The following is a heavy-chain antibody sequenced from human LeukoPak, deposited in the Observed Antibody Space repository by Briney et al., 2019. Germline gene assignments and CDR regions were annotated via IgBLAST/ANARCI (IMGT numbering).Heavy chain of an antibody. D-gene: IGHD6-19*01. CDR3: ARGKQQWLAAGDAFDI. CDR2: ISSSSSYI. V-gene: IGHV3-21*01. Sequence: GGSLRLSCAASGFTFSSYSMNWVRQAPGKGLEWVSSISSSSSYIYYADSVKGRFTISRDNAKNSLYLQMNSLRAEDTAVYYCARGKQQWLAAGDAFDIWGQGTMVTVSS. CDR1: GFTFSSYS. J-gene: IGHJ3*02.